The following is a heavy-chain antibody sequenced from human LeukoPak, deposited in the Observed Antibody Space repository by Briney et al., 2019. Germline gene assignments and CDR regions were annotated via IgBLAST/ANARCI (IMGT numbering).Heavy chain of an antibody. J-gene: IGHJ4*02. CDR3: ARFCSGGSCPPS. V-gene: IGHV4-39*07. D-gene: IGHD2-15*01. CDR1: GGSISSSSYY. CDR2: IYYSGST. Sequence: SETLSLTCTVSGGSISSSSYYWGWIRQPPGKGLEWIGSIYYSGSTYYNPSLKSRVTISVDTSKNQFSLKLSSVTAADTAVYYCARFCSGGSCPPSWGQGTLVTVSS.